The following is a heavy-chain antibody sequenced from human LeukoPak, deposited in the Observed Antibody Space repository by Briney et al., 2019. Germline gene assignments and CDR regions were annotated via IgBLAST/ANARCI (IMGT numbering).Heavy chain of an antibody. Sequence: SETLSLTCTVSGGSISSYYWSWIRQPAGKGLEWIGRIYTSGSTNYNPSLKSRVTMSVDTSKNQFSLKLSSVTAADTAVYYCARRRSFSYGSGYYGASDAFDIWGQGTMVTVSS. CDR3: ARRRSFSYGSGYYGASDAFDI. CDR1: GGSISSYY. D-gene: IGHD3-22*01. CDR2: IYTSGST. J-gene: IGHJ3*02. V-gene: IGHV4-4*07.